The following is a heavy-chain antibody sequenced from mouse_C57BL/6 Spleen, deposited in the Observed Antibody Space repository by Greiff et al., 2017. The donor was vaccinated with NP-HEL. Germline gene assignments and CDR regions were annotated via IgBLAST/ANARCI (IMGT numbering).Heavy chain of an antibody. CDR3: TRSFRGTYGYFEV. Sequence: EVQVVESGEGLVKPGGSLKLSCAASGFTFSSYAMSWVRQTPEKRLEWVAYISSGGDYIYYADTVKGRFTISRDNARNTLYLQMSSLKSEDTAMYYCTRSFRGTYGYFEVWGTGTTVTVSS. CDR2: ISSGGDYI. CDR1: GFTFSSYA. D-gene: IGHD3-3*01. V-gene: IGHV5-9-1*02. J-gene: IGHJ1*03.